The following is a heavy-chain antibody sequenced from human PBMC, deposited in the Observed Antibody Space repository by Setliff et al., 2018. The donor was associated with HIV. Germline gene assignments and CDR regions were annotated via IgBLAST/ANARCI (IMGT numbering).Heavy chain of an antibody. D-gene: IGHD2-15*01. Sequence: SVKVSCKASGGTFTNYIYSWVRQAPGQGLEWMGGIIPISDMTHYAQHFQGRATITADTATSTAYMEVRSLTSDDTAVYYCARGYCGGGICYSPNWLDPWGQGTLVTVPQ. CDR2: IIPISDMT. CDR1: GGTFTNYI. CDR3: ARGYCGGGICYSPNWLDP. V-gene: IGHV1-69*10. J-gene: IGHJ5*02.